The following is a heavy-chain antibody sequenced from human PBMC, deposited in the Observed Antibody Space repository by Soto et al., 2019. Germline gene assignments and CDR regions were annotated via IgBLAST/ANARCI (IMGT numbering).Heavy chain of an antibody. CDR2: IIPFFSTT. D-gene: IGHD3-22*01. Sequence: ASVKVSCKASGGTFNSYAINWVRQAPGQGLEWMGGIIPFFSTTKYAQKFQGTVTITADKSTSTAYMELSSLRSEDAALYYCARGSRRYHHDSSDFHDAFDIWGQGTMVTVSS. V-gene: IGHV1-69*06. CDR3: ARGSRRYHHDSSDFHDAFDI. CDR1: GGTFNSYA. J-gene: IGHJ3*02.